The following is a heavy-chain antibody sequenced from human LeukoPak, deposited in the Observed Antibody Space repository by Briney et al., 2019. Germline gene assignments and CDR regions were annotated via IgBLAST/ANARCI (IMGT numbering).Heavy chain of an antibody. D-gene: IGHD3-16*01. CDR2: MRDRTKNYAT. Sequence: GGSLTLSCAASGIGFQGSAVHWVRQSSGRGLEWVGCMRDRTKNYATIYGASVRGRFTISRDDSVNTATLRMNSLRSEDTAVYFCIKHVEYVTPDSWGQGTLVTVSS. CDR3: IKHVEYVTPDS. J-gene: IGHJ4*02. CDR1: GIGFQGSA. V-gene: IGHV3-73*01.